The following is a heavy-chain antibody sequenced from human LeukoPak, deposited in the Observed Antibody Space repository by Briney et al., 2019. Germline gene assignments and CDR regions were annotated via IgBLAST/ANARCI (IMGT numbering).Heavy chain of an antibody. CDR3: ARLDYGDYSGY. Sequence: GASVKVSCKASGYTFTSYDINWVRQATGQGLEWMGWISAYNGNTNYAQKLQGRVTMTTDTSTSTAYMELRSLRSDDTAVYYCARLDYGDYSGYWGQGTLVTVSS. CDR1: GYTFTSYD. D-gene: IGHD4-17*01. J-gene: IGHJ4*02. CDR2: ISAYNGNT. V-gene: IGHV1-18*01.